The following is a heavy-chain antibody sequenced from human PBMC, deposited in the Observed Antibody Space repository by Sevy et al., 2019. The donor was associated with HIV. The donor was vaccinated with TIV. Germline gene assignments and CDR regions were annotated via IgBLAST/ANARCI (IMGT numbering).Heavy chain of an antibody. J-gene: IGHJ4*02. CDR2: IRNKANSYTT. Sequence: GGSLRLSCAASGFTFSDYYMDWVRQAPGKGLEWVGRIRNKANSYTTEFAAYVKGRFTISKEESKNSLYLQMHSLKTDDTAVYYCARVMRRILWWSLDSWGQGTLVTVSS. D-gene: IGHD2-21*01. V-gene: IGHV3-72*01. CDR3: ARVMRRILWWSLDS. CDR1: GFTFSDYY.